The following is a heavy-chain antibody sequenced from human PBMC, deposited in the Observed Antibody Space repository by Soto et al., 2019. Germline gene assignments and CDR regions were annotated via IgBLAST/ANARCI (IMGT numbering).Heavy chain of an antibody. J-gene: IGHJ5*02. CDR2: IIPILGIA. CDR1: GGTFSSYT. D-gene: IGHD5-12*01. V-gene: IGHV1-69*02. Sequence: QVQLVQSGAEVKKPGSSVKVSCKASGGTFSSYTISWVRQAPGQGLEWMGRIIPILGIANYAQKFQGRVTIAADKSTSSAYMELSSLRSEDTAVYYCARGPAGGYYYNWFDPWGQGTLVTVSS. CDR3: ARGPAGGYYYNWFDP.